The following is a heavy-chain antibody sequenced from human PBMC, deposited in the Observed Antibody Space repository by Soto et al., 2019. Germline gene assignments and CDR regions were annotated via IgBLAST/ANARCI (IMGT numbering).Heavy chain of an antibody. CDR2: IHSGNSA. Sequence: EMQLVESGGGLVNPGGSLRLSCAASGLIVNNNYMNWVRQAPGKGLEWVSVIHSGNSAYYADSVMGRFTISKHNSKNMVYLQMNSLRAEDTAVYYCARDPGYCSGGICYRYMDVWGKGTTVTVSS. J-gene: IGHJ6*03. CDR1: GLIVNNNY. V-gene: IGHV3-53*04. D-gene: IGHD2-15*01. CDR3: ARDPGYCSGGICYRYMDV.